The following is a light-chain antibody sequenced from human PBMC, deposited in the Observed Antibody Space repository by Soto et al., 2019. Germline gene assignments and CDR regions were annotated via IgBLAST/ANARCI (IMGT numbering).Light chain of an antibody. J-gene: IGKJ3*01. CDR2: AAS. V-gene: IGKV1-9*01. CDR1: QGISSY. CDR3: LHLNSYSPDT. Sequence: DIQLTQSPSFLSASVGDRVTITCRASQGISSYLDWYQQKPGKAPKLLIFAASTLQNGVPSRFSGSGSGTEFTLTISSLQPEDFATYYCLHLNSYSPDTFGPGTKVDIK.